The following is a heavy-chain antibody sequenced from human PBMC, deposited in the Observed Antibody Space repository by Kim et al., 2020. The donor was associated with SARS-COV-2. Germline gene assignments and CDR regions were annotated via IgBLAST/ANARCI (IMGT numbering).Heavy chain of an antibody. J-gene: IGHJ5*02. D-gene: IGHD3-22*01. V-gene: IGHV3-30*04. CDR1: GFTLSNFS. CDR2: IVKDGNSQ. Sequence: GGSLRLSCAASGFTLSNFSMHWVRQAPGKGLEWVAVIVKDGNSQTYADSVKGRFTISRDKAQNTLYLQMNGLRTDDTADYYCAREVRSSGSAGCFDPWGQGPLLTVS. CDR3: AREVRSSGSAGCFDP.